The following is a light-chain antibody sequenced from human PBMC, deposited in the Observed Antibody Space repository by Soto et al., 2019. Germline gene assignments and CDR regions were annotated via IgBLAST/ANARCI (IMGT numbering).Light chain of an antibody. CDR2: GAS. J-gene: IGKJ1*01. CDR1: QGINNY. Sequence: DIQMTQSPSAMSASVGDRVTITCRASQGINNYLVWFQQKPGRVPKRLISGASRLQPGVPSRFSGSGFGTEFTLTISSLQPEDFATYYCLHYNSYSEAFGQGTKVDIK. V-gene: IGKV1-17*03. CDR3: LHYNSYSEA.